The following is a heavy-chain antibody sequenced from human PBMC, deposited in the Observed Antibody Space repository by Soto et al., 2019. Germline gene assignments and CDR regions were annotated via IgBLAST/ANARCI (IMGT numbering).Heavy chain of an antibody. Sequence: QVQLVQSGAEVKKPGASVKVSCKASGYTFTSYDINWVRQATGQGLEWMGWMNPNSGNTGYAQKFQGRVTMTRNTSISTAYMELSSLRSEDTAVYYCARVGRDPYGAYVAFDIWGQGTMVTVSS. CDR3: ARVGRDPYGAYVAFDI. D-gene: IGHD4-17*01. CDR2: MNPNSGNT. J-gene: IGHJ3*02. V-gene: IGHV1-8*01. CDR1: GYTFTSYD.